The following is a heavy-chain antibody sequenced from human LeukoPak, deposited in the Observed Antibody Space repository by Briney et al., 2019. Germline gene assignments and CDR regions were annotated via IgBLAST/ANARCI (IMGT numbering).Heavy chain of an antibody. D-gene: IGHD3-22*01. J-gene: IGHJ4*02. CDR3: ATYNYYDSSGYYY. Sequence: PGGSLRLSCAASGFTFSSYGMHWVRQAPGKGLERVAVISYDGSNKYYADSVKGRFTISRDNSKNTLYLQMNSLRAEDTAVYYCATYNYYDSSGYYYWGQGALVTVSS. V-gene: IGHV3-30*03. CDR2: ISYDGSNK. CDR1: GFTFSSYG.